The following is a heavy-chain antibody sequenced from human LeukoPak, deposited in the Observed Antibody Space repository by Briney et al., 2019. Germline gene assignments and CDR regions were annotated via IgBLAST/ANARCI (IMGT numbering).Heavy chain of an antibody. V-gene: IGHV3-74*01. Sequence: GGSLRLSCAASGFTFSTYWMHWVRQAPGEGVVWVSRIKSDGTSTSYADSVKGRFTISRDNAKNTLYLQMNSLRAEDTAVYYCARGHGDFPVNYYFDLWGRGTLVTVSS. CDR1: GFTFSTYW. CDR3: ARGHGDFPVNYYFDL. CDR2: IKSDGTST. D-gene: IGHD4-17*01. J-gene: IGHJ2*01.